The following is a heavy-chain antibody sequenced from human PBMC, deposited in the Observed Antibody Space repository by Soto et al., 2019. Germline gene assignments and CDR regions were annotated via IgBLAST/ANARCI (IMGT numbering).Heavy chain of an antibody. J-gene: IGHJ6*02. CDR1: GFTFNIYA. V-gene: IGHV3-30-3*01. D-gene: IGHD4-17*01. CDR2: ISFDGTKK. CDR3: AREDDYGYRYINYGLDV. Sequence: PWGSLRLSCAASGFTFNIYALHWVRQAPGKGLEWVAVISFDGTKKYYSDSVKGRFTISRDNLKNTLYLQMNNLRVEDAALYFCAREDDYGYRYINYGLDVWGQGTTVTVSS.